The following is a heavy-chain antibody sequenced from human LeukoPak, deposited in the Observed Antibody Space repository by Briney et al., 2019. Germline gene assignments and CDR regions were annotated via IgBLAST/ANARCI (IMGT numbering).Heavy chain of an antibody. CDR2: INAGNGNT. CDR3: ARGGSGSPFDY. CDR1: GYTFTSYA. D-gene: IGHD1-26*01. J-gene: IGHJ4*02. V-gene: IGHV1-3*01. Sequence: ASVKVSCKASGYTFTSYAMHWVRQAPGQRLEWMGWINAGNGNTKYSQKFKGRVTITRDTSASTAYMELSSLRSEDTAVYYCARGGSGSPFDYWGQGTLVTVSS.